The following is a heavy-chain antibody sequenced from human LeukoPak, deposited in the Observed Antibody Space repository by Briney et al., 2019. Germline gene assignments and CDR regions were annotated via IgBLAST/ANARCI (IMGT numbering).Heavy chain of an antibody. CDR1: GFTFTRFN. Sequence: GGSLRLSCAASGFTFTRFNMNWVRQAPGKGLELVSSITSSGSYIHYADSVKGRFTISRDNAKNSLYLQMNSLRAEDTAVYYCARPFYDDTYGGVGMDVWGQGTTVTVSS. CDR3: ARPFYDDTYGGVGMDV. J-gene: IGHJ6*01. CDR2: ITSSGSYI. D-gene: IGHD3-22*01. V-gene: IGHV3-21*01.